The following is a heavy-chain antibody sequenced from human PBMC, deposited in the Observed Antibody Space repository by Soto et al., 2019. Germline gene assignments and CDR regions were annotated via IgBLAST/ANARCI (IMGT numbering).Heavy chain of an antibody. CDR3: ARESRVLFGSYYYYREEV. D-gene: IGHD3-10*02. V-gene: IGHV1-69*04. CDR2: IIPILGIA. J-gene: IGHJ6*03. CDR1: GGTFSSYT. Sequence: SVKVSCKASGGTFSSYTISWVRQAPGQGLEWMGRIIPILGIANYAQKFQGRVTITADKSTSTAYMELSSLRSEDTAVYYCARESRVLFGSYYYYREEVWCNRRPVTVPS.